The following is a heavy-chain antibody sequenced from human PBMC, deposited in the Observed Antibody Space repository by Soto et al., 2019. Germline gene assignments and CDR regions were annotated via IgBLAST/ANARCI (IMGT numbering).Heavy chain of an antibody. Sequence: GASVKVSCKASGGTFSSYAISWVRQAPGQGLEWMGGIIPIFGTANYAQKFQGRVTITADESTSTAYMELSSLRSEDTAVYYCATFTPRDYGDYVSYYYYGMDVWGQGTTVTVSS. CDR3: ATFTPRDYGDYVSYYYYGMDV. CDR2: IIPIFGTA. D-gene: IGHD4-17*01. J-gene: IGHJ6*02. CDR1: GGTFSSYA. V-gene: IGHV1-69*13.